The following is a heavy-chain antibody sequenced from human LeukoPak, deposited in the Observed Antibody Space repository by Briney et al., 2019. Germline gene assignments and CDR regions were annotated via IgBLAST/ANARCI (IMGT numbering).Heavy chain of an antibody. CDR2: ISSSSSTI. CDR3: AREGDYDILTGSRYLDY. D-gene: IGHD3-9*01. Sequence: GGSLRLSCAASGFTFSSYSMNWVRQAPGKGLEWVSYISSSSSTIYYADSVKGRFTISRDNAKNSLYLQMNSLRAEDTAVYYCAREGDYDILTGSRYLDYWGQGTLVTVSS. CDR1: GFTFSSYS. J-gene: IGHJ4*02. V-gene: IGHV3-48*04.